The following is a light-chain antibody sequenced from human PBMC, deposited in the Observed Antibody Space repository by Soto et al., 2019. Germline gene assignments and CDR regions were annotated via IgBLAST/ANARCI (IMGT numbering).Light chain of an antibody. V-gene: IGKV4-1*01. CDR1: QSVLYISKNKNY. J-gene: IGKJ3*01. Sequence: DIVMTQSPDSLAVSLGERATINCTSSQSVLYISKNKNYLAWYQQKPGQPPRLLIYWASTRESGVPDRFSGSGSGTDFALTISTPQAEDVAVYYCQQYYSTPFTFGPGTKVEIK. CDR3: QQYYSTPFT. CDR2: WAS.